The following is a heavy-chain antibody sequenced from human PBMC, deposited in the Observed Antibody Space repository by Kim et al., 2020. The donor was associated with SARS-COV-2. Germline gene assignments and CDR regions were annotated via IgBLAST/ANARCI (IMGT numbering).Heavy chain of an antibody. V-gene: IGHV4-59*08. D-gene: IGHD3-10*01. CDR1: GGSISSYY. CDR3: ARQIRSGSYYKWDGPPSYYGMDV. J-gene: IGHJ6*02. CDR2: IYYSGST. Sequence: SETLSLTCTVSGGSISSYYWSWIRQPPGKGLEWIGYIYYSGSTNYNPSLKSRVTISVDTSKNQFSLKLSSVTAADTAVYYCARQIRSGSYYKWDGPPSYYGMDVWGQGTTVTVSS.